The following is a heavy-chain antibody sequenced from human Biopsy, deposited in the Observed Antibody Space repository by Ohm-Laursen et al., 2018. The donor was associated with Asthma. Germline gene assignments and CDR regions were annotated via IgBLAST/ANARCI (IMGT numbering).Heavy chain of an antibody. CDR2: VIPIYGTT. CDR3: ARGGYYGDRRHHNGLDV. CDR1: SGILRSCG. V-gene: IGHV1-69*13. Sequence: SLKLSCNAHSGILRSCGIKRLRRAPGHELEWMGGVIPIYGTTHTARKFQGRVTITADESTSTAYMELTSLRKEDTAVYYCARGGYYGDRRHHNGLDVWGQGTTVTVSS. D-gene: IGHD4-17*01. J-gene: IGHJ6*02.